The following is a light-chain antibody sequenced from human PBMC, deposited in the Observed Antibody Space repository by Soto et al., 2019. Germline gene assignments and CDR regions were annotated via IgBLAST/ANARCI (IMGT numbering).Light chain of an antibody. V-gene: IGKV1-5*03. CDR3: QQYISTRT. CDR1: QNIRGW. J-gene: IGKJ1*01. CDR2: GAS. Sequence: DVLMTQSPSTLSASIGDRVTITCRAGQNIRGWLAWYQQKPGRAPKLLIYGASTLESGVPSRFSGTGYGTEFTLIISSLQPDDSATYYCQQYISTRTFGQGTKVEVK.